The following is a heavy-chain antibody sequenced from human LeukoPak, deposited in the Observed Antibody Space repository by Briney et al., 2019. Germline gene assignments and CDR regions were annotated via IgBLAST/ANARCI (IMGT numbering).Heavy chain of an antibody. V-gene: IGHV3-48*03. CDR2: ISSSGSTV. CDR1: GLTLSSYE. CDR3: AKGTGKSTLNWFDP. J-gene: IGHJ5*02. D-gene: IGHD1-14*01. Sequence: GGSLRLSCAASGLTLSSYEMNWVRQAPGKVLEWVSYISSSGSTVYYADSLKGRFTTSRDNAKNSLYMQMNSLRTEDTALYYCAKGTGKSTLNWFDPWGQGTLVTVSS.